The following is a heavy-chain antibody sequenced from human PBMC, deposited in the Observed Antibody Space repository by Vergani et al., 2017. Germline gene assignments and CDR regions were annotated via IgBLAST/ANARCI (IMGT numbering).Heavy chain of an antibody. Sequence: QVQLQESGPGLVKPSQTLSLTCTVSGGSISSGGYYWSWIRQHPGKGLEWIGYIYYSGSTYYNPSLRSRVTISVDTSKNQFSLKLSSVTAADTAVYYCARDGASSSWSAFDYWGQGTLVTVSS. CDR2: IYYSGST. CDR3: ARDGASSSWSAFDY. CDR1: GGSISSGGYY. D-gene: IGHD6-13*01. J-gene: IGHJ4*02. V-gene: IGHV4-31*03.